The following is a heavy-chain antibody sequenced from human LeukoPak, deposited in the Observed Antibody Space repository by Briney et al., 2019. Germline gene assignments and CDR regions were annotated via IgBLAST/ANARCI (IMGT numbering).Heavy chain of an antibody. Sequence: GSLRLSCAASGFTFAGHSMNWVRQTPGKGLDWVSYISSSSDTIYYADSVKGRFTISRDNAKNSLYLQMHSLRVEDTAVYYCARALVTTPDYYYYYYYMDVWGKGTTVTVSS. V-gene: IGHV3-48*04. CDR1: GFTFAGHS. D-gene: IGHD4-11*01. CDR3: ARALVTTPDYYYYYYYMDV. J-gene: IGHJ6*03. CDR2: ISSSSDTI.